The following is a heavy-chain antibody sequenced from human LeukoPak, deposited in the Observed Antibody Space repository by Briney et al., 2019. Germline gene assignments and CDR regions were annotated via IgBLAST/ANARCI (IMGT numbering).Heavy chain of an antibody. CDR1: GYPFTGYY. V-gene: IGHV1-2*07. CDR3: TTPITDYDSYGMDV. Sequence: ASVKVSCTASGYPFTGYYMHGVRQAPGQGLEWRGWTNPYSGGTNYENKFQGRVTMTRDPSISTAYLELSRLRSDDTAVYYCTTPITDYDSYGMDVWGQGTTVTVSS. D-gene: IGHD3-3*01. CDR2: TNPYSGGT. J-gene: IGHJ6*02.